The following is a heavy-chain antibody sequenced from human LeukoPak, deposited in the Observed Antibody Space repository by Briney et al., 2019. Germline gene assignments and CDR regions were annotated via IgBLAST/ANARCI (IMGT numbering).Heavy chain of an antibody. J-gene: IGHJ4*02. V-gene: IGHV4-61*02. D-gene: IGHD1-26*01. CDR2: IYTSGST. CDR3: AREGGGSYYGGHSYFDY. CDR1: GGSISSGSYY. Sequence: SETLSLTCTVSGGSISSGSYYWSWIRQPAGKGLEWIGRIYTSGSTNYNPSLKSRVTISVDTSKNQFSLKLSSVTAADTAVYYCAREGGGSYYGGHSYFDYWGQGTLVTVSS.